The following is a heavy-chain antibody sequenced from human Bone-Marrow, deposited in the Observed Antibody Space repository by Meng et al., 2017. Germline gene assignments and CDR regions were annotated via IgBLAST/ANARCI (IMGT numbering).Heavy chain of an antibody. CDR2: INHSGST. CDR1: GGSFSGYY. J-gene: IGHJ4*02. D-gene: IGHD2-15*01. V-gene: IGHV4-34*01. Sequence: QVMRQQWGAGRLKPSEPLSLTCAVYGGSFSGYYWSWIRQPPGKGLEWIGEINHSGSTNYNPSLQSRVTISVDTSKNQFSLKLSSVTAADTAVYYCARGGYCSGGSCNWGQGTLVTVSS. CDR3: ARGGYCSGGSCN.